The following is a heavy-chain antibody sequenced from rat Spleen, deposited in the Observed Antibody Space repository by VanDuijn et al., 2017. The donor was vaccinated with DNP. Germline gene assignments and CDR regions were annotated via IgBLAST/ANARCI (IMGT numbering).Heavy chain of an antibody. CDR1: GFTFSDYY. J-gene: IGHJ2*01. V-gene: IGHV5-20*01. D-gene: IGHD4-1*01. Sequence: EVQLVESGGGLVQPGRSLKLSCAASGFTFSDYYMAWVRQAPTKGLEWVAYLTYDGGNTYYRDSVKGRFTISRDNAKSTLYLQMNSLRSEDTATYYCARDRSIRAPFDYWGQGIMVTVSS. CDR3: ARDRSIRAPFDY. CDR2: LTYDGGNT.